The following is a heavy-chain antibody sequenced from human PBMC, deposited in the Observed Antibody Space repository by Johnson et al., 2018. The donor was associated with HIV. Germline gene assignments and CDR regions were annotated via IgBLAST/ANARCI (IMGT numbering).Heavy chain of an antibody. CDR1: GFTFSSYA. Sequence: VQLVESGGGVVQPGRSLRLSCAASGFTFSSYAMHWVRQAPGKGLEWVSGINWNGGSTSYADSVKGRFTISRDNAKNSLYLQMNSLRAEDTAVYYCARRWWTSDLDAFDIWGQGTMVTVAS. CDR2: INWNGGST. D-gene: IGHD2-15*01. CDR3: ARRWWTSDLDAFDI. V-gene: IGHV3-20*04. J-gene: IGHJ3*02.